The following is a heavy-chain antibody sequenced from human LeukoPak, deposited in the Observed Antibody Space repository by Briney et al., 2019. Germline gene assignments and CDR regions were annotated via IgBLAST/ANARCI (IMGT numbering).Heavy chain of an antibody. CDR1: GGSFSGYY. D-gene: IGHD1-1*01. CDR2: IYYSGST. Sequence: PSETLSLTCAVYGGSFSGYYWSWIRQPPGKGLEWIGSIYYSGSTYYNPSLKSRVTISVDTSKNQFSLKLSSVTAADTAVYYCARGDDVEYYFDYWGQGTLVTVSS. J-gene: IGHJ4*02. V-gene: IGHV4-34*01. CDR3: ARGDDVEYYFDY.